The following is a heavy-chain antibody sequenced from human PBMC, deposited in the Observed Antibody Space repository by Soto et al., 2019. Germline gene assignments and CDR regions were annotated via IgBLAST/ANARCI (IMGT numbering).Heavy chain of an antibody. CDR3: ALLYSAYQSVYF. D-gene: IGHD1-26*01. V-gene: IGHV1-3*01. CDR2: ITAGNGDT. Sequence: ASVKVSCKASGYTFTRSVIYWVRQAPGQRLEWMGWITAGNGDTGYSQKFQGRVTITRDTSASTAYMELSSLESEDTAVYYCALLYSAYQSVYFWGQGTLVTVSS. CDR1: GYTFTRSV. J-gene: IGHJ4*02.